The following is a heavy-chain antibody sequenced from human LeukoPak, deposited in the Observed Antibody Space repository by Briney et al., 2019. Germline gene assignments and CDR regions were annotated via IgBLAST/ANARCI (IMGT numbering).Heavy chain of an antibody. V-gene: IGHV3-23*03. Sequence: PGGSLRLPCAASGFTFDRYAMSWVRQAPGKGLEWVSVLYSDGNTKYADSVQGRFTISRGNSKNTLYLEMNSLSPDDTAVYYCARGVEPLAANTLAYWGQGTLVTVSS. CDR1: GFTFDRYA. J-gene: IGHJ4*02. D-gene: IGHD1-14*01. CDR2: LYSDGNT. CDR3: ARGVEPLAANTLAY.